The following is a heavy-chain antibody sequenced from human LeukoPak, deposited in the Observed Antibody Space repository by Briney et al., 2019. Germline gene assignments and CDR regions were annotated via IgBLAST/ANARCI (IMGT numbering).Heavy chain of an antibody. J-gene: IGHJ5*02. D-gene: IGHD6-13*01. CDR3: AREGIAAAGRWFDP. V-gene: IGHV1-3*01. Sequence: GASVKVSCKASGYTFTSYAMHWVRQAPGQRLEWMGWINAGNGNTKYSQKFQGRVTITRDTSASTAYMELSRLRSDDTAVYYCAREGIAAAGRWFDPWGQGTLVTVSS. CDR2: INAGNGNT. CDR1: GYTFTSYA.